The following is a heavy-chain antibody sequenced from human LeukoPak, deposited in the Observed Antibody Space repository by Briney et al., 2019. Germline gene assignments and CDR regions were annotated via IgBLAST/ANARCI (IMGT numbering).Heavy chain of an antibody. CDR2: INQGGSDK. CDR1: GVTFSGHW. D-gene: IGHD1-14*01. Sequence: GGSLRLSCAASGVTFSGHWMSWVRQAPGEGLEWVANINQGGSDKYYVDSVKGRFTISRDNANNLLYLQMNSLRGEDTAVYYCTRDRSRAEDDWGQGTLVTVSS. CDR3: TRDRSRAEDD. V-gene: IGHV3-7*01. J-gene: IGHJ4*02.